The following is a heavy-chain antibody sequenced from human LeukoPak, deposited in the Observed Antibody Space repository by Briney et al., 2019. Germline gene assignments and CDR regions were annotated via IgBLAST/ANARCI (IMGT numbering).Heavy chain of an antibody. D-gene: IGHD2-15*01. CDR2: ISAYNGNT. CDR1: GYTFTSYG. V-gene: IGHV1-18*01. CDR3: ARDGSKCSGGSCYSGDAFDI. J-gene: IGHJ3*02. Sequence: GSVKVSCKASGYTFTSYGISWVRQAPGQGLEWMGWISAYNGNTNYAQKLQGRVTMTTDTSTSTAYMELRSLRSDDTAVYYCARDGSKCSGGSCYSGDAFDIWGQGTMVTVSS.